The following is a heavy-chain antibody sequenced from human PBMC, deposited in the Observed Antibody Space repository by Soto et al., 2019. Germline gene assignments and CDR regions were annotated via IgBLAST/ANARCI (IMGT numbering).Heavy chain of an antibody. D-gene: IGHD5-12*01. CDR2: ILPILGTA. Sequence: SVKVSCKASGGTFSSYAISWVRQSPGQGLEWMGGILPILGTANYAQKFQGRVTITADKSTSTAYMELSSRRSEDTAVYYCARGRRLARGYYGMDVWGQGTTVTVSS. J-gene: IGHJ6*02. V-gene: IGHV1-69*10. CDR3: ARGRRLARGYYGMDV. CDR1: GGTFSSYA.